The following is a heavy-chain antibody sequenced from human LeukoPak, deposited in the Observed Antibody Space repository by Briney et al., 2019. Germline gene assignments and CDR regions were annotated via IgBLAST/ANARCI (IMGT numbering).Heavy chain of an antibody. CDR2: IKQDGSEN. J-gene: IGHJ4*02. Sequence: GGSLRLSCAASGFIFSSYWMTWVRQAPGKGLEWVANIKQDGSENYYVDSVKGRFTIPRDNAKNSLYLQMNSLRAEDTAVYYCARGRDNWNYAGFDYCGQGTLVTVSS. V-gene: IGHV3-7*01. CDR3: ARGRDNWNYAGFDY. CDR1: GFIFSSYW. D-gene: IGHD1-7*01.